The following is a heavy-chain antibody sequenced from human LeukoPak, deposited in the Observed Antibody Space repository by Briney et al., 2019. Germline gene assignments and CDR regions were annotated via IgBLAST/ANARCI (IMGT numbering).Heavy chain of an antibody. V-gene: IGHV3-66*01. CDR1: GFTVSSNY. D-gene: IGHD2-2*01. CDR2: IYSGGST. Sequence: GGSLRLSCAASGFTVSSNYMSWVRQAPGKGLEWVSVIYSGGSTYYADSVKGRFTISRDNSKNTLYLQMNSLRAEDTAVYYCARARTANVVPAASEFDYWGQGTLVTVSS. J-gene: IGHJ4*02. CDR3: ARARTANVVPAASEFDY.